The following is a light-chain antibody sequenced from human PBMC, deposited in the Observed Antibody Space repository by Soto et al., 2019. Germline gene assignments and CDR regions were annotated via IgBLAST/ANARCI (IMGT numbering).Light chain of an antibody. CDR3: QSYDSGLIGLI. CDR2: SNN. CDR1: SSNIGSNS. J-gene: IGLJ1*01. V-gene: IGLV1-44*01. Sequence: QSVLIQPPSVSGTPGQRVTISCSGSSSNIGSNSVNWYQQFPGTAPTLLIYSNNQRPSGVPGRFSGSKSGTSASLAISGLQSEDEADYYCQSYDSGLIGLIFGTGTKLTVL.